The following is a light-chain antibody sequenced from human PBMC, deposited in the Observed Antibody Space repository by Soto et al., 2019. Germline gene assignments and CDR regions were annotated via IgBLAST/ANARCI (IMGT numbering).Light chain of an antibody. CDR3: QQRSSGST. Sequence: IVLTQSPITLSLWPGETAVLSCRASQSISSSVSWYQQRPGQAPRLLIYDASNRAPGIPARFSGSWSGTVSTLTISSLETEDLALYDGQQRSSGSTFGQGTRLE. V-gene: IGKV3-11*01. J-gene: IGKJ5*01. CDR2: DAS. CDR1: QSISSS.